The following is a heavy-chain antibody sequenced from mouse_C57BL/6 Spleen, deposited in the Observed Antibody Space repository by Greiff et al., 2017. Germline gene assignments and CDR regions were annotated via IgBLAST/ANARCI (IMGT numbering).Heavy chain of an antibody. Sequence: QVQLKQPGAELVRPGSSVKLSCKASGYTFTSSWMDWVKQRPGQGLEWIGNIYPSDSETHYNQKFKDKATLTVDKSSSTAYMQLSSLTSEDSAVYYCASPAAYYGSLDYWGQGTTLTVSS. D-gene: IGHD1-1*01. J-gene: IGHJ2*01. CDR1: GYTFTSSW. V-gene: IGHV1-61*01. CDR3: ASPAAYYGSLDY. CDR2: IYPSDSET.